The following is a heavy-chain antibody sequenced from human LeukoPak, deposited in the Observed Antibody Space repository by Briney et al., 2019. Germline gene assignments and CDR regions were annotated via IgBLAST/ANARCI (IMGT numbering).Heavy chain of an antibody. CDR3: AKDGPSITMVRGVKKNGYYYMDV. J-gene: IGHJ6*03. CDR2: ISRSGGST. D-gene: IGHD3-10*01. V-gene: IGHV3-23*01. CDR1: GFTFNSFG. Sequence: GGSLRLSCAASGFTFNSFGMSWVRQAPGKGLEWVSAISRSGGSTYYADSVKGRFTISRDNSKNTLYLQMNSLRAEDTAVYYCAKDGPSITMVRGVKKNGYYYMDVWGKGTTVTISS.